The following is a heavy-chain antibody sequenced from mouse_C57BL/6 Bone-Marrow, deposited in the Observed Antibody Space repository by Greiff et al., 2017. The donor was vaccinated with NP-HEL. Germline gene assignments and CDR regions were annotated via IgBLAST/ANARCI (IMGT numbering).Heavy chain of an antibody. Sequence: VQLKQSGGDLVKPGGSLKLSCAASGFTFSSYGMSWVRQTPDKRLEWVATISSGGSYTYYPDSVKGRFTISRDNAKNTLYLQMSSLKSEDTAMYYCARHGTTVVDYWGQGTTLTVSS. CDR3: ARHGTTVVDY. CDR1: GFTFSSYG. J-gene: IGHJ2*01. CDR2: ISSGGSYT. V-gene: IGHV5-6*01. D-gene: IGHD1-1*01.